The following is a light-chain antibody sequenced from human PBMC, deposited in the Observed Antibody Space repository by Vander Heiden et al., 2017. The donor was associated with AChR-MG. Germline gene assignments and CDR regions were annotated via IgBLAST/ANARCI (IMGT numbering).Light chain of an antibody. V-gene: IGLV1-44*01. Sequence: QSVLTQPPSASGTPGQCVAVSCSGSTSTIGTNTVSWYQQVPGTAARLLIYSNDQRPSGVPGRISGSKSGTSAALAISGRRTEDEAHYYCAAWDDSLKGVVFGGGTKLTVL. CDR3: AAWDDSLKGVV. J-gene: IGLJ2*01. CDR1: TSTIGTNT. CDR2: SND.